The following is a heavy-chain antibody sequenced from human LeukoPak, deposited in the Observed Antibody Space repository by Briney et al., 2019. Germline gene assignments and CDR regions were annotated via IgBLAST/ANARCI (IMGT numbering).Heavy chain of an antibody. CDR3: ARAPEYYYDSSGYFNFDY. D-gene: IGHD3-22*01. CDR1: GFTFSSYS. Sequence: GGSLRLSCAASGFTFSSYSMNWVRQAPGKGLEWVSSISSSSGYIYYADSVKGRFTISRDNAKNSLYLQMNSLRAEDTAVYYCARAPEYYYDSSGYFNFDYWGQGTLVTVSS. V-gene: IGHV3-21*01. J-gene: IGHJ4*02. CDR2: ISSSSGYI.